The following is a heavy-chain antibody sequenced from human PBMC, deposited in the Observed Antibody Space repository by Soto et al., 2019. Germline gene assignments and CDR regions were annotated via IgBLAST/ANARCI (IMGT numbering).Heavy chain of an antibody. D-gene: IGHD3-9*01. CDR2: IYYSGST. CDR3: ARDNSIPYYDILTGYYKGWYFDL. V-gene: IGHV4-31*03. CDR1: GGSISSGGYY. Sequence: QVQLQESGPGLVKPSQTLSLTCTVSGGSISSGGYYWSWIRQHPGKGLEWIGYIYYSGSTYYNPSLKSRVTISVDTSKNQFSLKLSSVTAADTAVYYCARDNSIPYYDILTGYYKGWYFDLWGRGTLVTVSS. J-gene: IGHJ2*01.